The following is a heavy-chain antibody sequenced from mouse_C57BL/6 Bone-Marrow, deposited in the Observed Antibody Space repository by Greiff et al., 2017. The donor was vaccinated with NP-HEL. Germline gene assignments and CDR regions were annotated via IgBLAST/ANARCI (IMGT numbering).Heavy chain of an antibody. J-gene: IGHJ3*01. CDR2: IDPSDSYT. V-gene: IGHV1-50*01. CDR3: AREGTTKVGRTAY. CDR1: GYTFTSYW. D-gene: IGHD1-1*01. Sequence: QVQLQQSGAELVKPGASVKLSCKASGYTFTSYWMQWVKQRPGQGLEWIGEIDPSDSYTNYNQKFKGKATLTVDTSSSTAYMQLSSLTSEDSAVYYCAREGTTKVGRTAYWGQGTLVTVSA.